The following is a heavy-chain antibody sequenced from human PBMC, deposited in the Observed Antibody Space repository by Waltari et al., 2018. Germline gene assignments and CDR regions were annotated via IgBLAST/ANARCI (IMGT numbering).Heavy chain of an antibody. CDR2: IITILGIA. CDR3: ARGTMVRGHYYYYGMDV. Sequence: QVQLVQSGAEVKKPGSSVKVSCKDSGGTFSSYAISWVRQAPGQGLEWMGRIITILGIANSAPKFQGIVTITADKSTSTAYMELSSLRSEDTAVYYCARGTMVRGHYYYYGMDVWGQGTTVTVSS. CDR1: GGTFSSYA. J-gene: IGHJ6*02. V-gene: IGHV1-69*04. D-gene: IGHD3-10*01.